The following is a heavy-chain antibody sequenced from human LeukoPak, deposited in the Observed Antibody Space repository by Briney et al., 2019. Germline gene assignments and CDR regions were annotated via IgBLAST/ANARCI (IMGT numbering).Heavy chain of an antibody. V-gene: IGHV3-23*01. J-gene: IGHJ3*02. CDR2: ISFSGDNT. CDR1: GFTFRDSA. CDR3: ARDTRNAFDI. Sequence: GGSLRLSCAASGFTFRDSAMSWVRQAPGKGLEWVSLISFSGDNTYYTDSVKGRFTISRDNAKNTVYVQMNSLRDEDTAVYYCARDTRNAFDIWGQGTMVTVSS.